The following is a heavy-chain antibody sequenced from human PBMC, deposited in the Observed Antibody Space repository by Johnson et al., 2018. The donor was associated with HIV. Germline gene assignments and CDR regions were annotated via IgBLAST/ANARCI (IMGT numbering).Heavy chain of an antibody. J-gene: IGHJ3*02. D-gene: IGHD2-15*01. CDR1: GFTFSSYW. V-gene: IGHV3-7*01. CDR3: ARDGAIPPGQYCSGGSCHGGDAFDI. Sequence: VQLVESGGGLVQPGGSLRLSCAASGFTFSSYWMSWVRQAPGRGLERVANIKQDGSEKYYVDSVKGRFSISRDNAKNSLFLQMNSLRAEDTAVYYCARDGAIPPGQYCSGGSCHGGDAFDIWGQGTMVTVSS. CDR2: IKQDGSEK.